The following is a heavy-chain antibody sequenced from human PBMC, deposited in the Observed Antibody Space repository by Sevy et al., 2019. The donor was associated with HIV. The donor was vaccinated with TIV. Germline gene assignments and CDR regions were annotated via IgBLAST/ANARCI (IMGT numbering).Heavy chain of an antibody. Sequence: SETQSLTCAVSGSSISSGYYWGWIRQPPGKGLEWIGSIFHGGSTYYNPSLKSRVTISVNTSKNQFSLKLSSVTAADTAVYYCATTVSGGYYYYMDVWGKGTTVTVSS. CDR2: IFHGGST. D-gene: IGHD4-17*01. CDR3: ATTVSGGYYYYMDV. CDR1: GSSISSGYY. V-gene: IGHV4-38-2*01. J-gene: IGHJ6*03.